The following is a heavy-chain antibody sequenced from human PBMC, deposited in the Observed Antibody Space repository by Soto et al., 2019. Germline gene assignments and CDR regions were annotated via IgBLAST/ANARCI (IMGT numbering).Heavy chain of an antibody. J-gene: IGHJ4*02. V-gene: IGHV3-33*01. CDR3: ARDGGSRGPSYFGS. Sequence: VHLVESGGGVVQPGRYLRLSCAASGSTFSYYGMNWVRQAPGKRPEWVAVIWYDGSIKYYAESVKGRFSISRDNSKNTLYLNMNSLRTEDTAVYYCARDGGSRGPSYFGSWGQGSQVCVSS. D-gene: IGHD6-19*01. CDR1: GSTFSYYG. CDR2: IWYDGSIK.